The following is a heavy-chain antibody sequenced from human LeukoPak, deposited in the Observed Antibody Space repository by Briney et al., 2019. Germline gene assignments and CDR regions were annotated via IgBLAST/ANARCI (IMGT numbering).Heavy chain of an antibody. CDR2: INWNNKSI. CDR3: ARGTEGICDY. V-gene: IGHV3-9*01. Sequence: GGSLRLSCAASGFTFGDYAMHWVRQPPGKGLEWVSSINWNNKSIAYADAVKGRFTISRDNAKNSLYLQMNSLRAEDTAVYYCARGTEGICDYWGQGTLVTVSS. J-gene: IGHJ4*02. D-gene: IGHD3-10*01. CDR1: GFTFGDYA.